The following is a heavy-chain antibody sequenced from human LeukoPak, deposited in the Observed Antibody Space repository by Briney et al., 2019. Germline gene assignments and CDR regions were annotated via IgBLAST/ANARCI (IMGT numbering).Heavy chain of an antibody. J-gene: IGHJ4*02. CDR1: GVSRSSSY. V-gene: IGHV4-59*08. D-gene: IGHD2-21*01. CDR2: IFYTGDS. Sequence: SETLSPTCTVSGVSRSSSYWSWLRQPPGKGLEWIGYIFYTGDSNHNPSFKSRVSISLDTSKDQISLKLSSVTAADTAVYYCARHRFASPLDSWGQGTLVTVSS. CDR3: ARHRFASPLDS.